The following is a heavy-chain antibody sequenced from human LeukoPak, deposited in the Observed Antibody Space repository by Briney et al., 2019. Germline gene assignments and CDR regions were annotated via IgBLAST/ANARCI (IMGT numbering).Heavy chain of an antibody. CDR1: GFSVTSND. J-gene: IGHJ4*02. V-gene: IGHV3-66*01. D-gene: IGHD1-26*01. Sequence: GGSLRLSCSASGFSVTSNDMNWVRQAPGKGLEWVSVIYGDGSTYYADSVKGRFTISRDNSKSTLYLQMNKLGAEDTAVYFCTRGGAMRDWGQGTLVTVSS. CDR3: TRGGAMRD. CDR2: IYGDGST.